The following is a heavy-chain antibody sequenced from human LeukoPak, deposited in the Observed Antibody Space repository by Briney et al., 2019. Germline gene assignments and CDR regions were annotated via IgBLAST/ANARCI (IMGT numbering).Heavy chain of an antibody. CDR2: ISISAGSR. J-gene: IGHJ4*02. D-gene: IGHD2-15*01. V-gene: IGHV3-23*01. Sequence: GGSLRLSCAASGFTFSSYAMSWVRQAPGKGLEWVSTISISAGSRYYADSVKGRFTISRGNSKNTLFLQINTLRADDTALYYCAKPRTPYCSGGDCYLFDSWGQGTLVTVSS. CDR3: AKPRTPYCSGGDCYLFDS. CDR1: GFTFSSYA.